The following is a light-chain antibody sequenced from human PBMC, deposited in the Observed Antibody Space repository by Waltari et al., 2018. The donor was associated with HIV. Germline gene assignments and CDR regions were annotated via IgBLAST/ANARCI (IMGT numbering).Light chain of an antibody. CDR2: GAS. CDR3: QQYDYWLPWT. CDR1: QSVRTN. J-gene: IGKJ1*01. Sequence: EVLLTQSPATLSVSPGDRTTLSCRASQSVRTNLAWYQQTPGQPPRHLIYGASTRATGIAARFSGSGSGTEFTLTINSLQSEDYAVYYCQQYDYWLPWTFGQGAKVEMK. V-gene: IGKV3-15*01.